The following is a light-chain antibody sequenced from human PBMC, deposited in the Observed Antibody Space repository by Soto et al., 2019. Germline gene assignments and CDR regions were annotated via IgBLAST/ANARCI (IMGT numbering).Light chain of an antibody. J-gene: IGKJ4*01. CDR1: QGISSY. CDR3: QQLNSYPQA. Sequence: DIQLTQSPSFLSASVGDRVTITCRASQGISSYLAWYQQEPGKAPKLLIYAASTLQSGVPSRFSGSGSGTEFTLTISSLQPEDFATYYCQQLNSYPQAFGGGTKVEIK. CDR2: AAS. V-gene: IGKV1-9*01.